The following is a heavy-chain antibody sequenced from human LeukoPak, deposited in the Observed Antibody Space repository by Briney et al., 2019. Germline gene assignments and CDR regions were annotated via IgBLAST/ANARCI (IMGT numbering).Heavy chain of an antibody. CDR3: TRSGLTGMRTYPGTPSYYYGMDV. D-gene: IGHD1/OR15-1a*01. J-gene: IGHJ6*02. V-gene: IGHV4-59*12. CDR2: IYYSGST. CDR1: GGSISSYY. Sequence: SETLSLTCTGSGGSISSYYWSWLRQPPGKGLEWIGYIYYSGSTNYNPSLKSRVTISVDTSKSLFSLKLSSVTAADTAVYFCTRSGLTGMRTYPGTPSYYYGMDVWGQGTAVTVSS.